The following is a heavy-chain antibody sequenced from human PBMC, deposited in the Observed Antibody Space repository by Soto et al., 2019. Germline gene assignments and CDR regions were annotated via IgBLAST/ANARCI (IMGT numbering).Heavy chain of an antibody. J-gene: IGHJ6*02. CDR3: ARGVLPYQDFWSGYYTEDGMDV. CDR1: GGTFSSYA. Sequence: ASVKVSCKASGGTFSSYAISWVRQAPGQGLEWMGGIIPIFGTANYAQKFQGRVTITADESTSTAYMELSSLRSEDTAVYYCARGVLPYQDFWSGYYTEDGMDVWGQGTTVTVSS. CDR2: IIPIFGTA. D-gene: IGHD3-3*01. V-gene: IGHV1-69*13.